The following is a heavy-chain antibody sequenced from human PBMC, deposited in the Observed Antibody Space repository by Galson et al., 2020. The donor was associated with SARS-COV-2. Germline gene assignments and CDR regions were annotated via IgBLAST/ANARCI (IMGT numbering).Heavy chain of an antibody. V-gene: IGHV4-39*01. J-gene: IGHJ3*02. CDR2: MFYSGST. CDR1: GGSISISSYY. D-gene: IGHD3-10*01. CDR3: ARHRGGTGRRPYDAVGI. Sequence: SETLSLTCTVSGGSISISSYYWGWIRQPPGKGLEWIGSMFYSGSTYYNPSLKSRVTISVDTSRNQFSLKLNSVTAADTAVYHCARHRGGTGRRPYDAVGIWGQGTMGTGSS.